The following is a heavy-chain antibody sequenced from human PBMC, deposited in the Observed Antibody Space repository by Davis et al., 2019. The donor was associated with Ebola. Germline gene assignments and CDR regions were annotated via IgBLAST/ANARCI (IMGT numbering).Heavy chain of an antibody. CDR3: AKDMVTAAGILDY. D-gene: IGHD6-13*01. CDR2: IRSKANSYAT. Sequence: GESLKISCAASGFTFSGSAMHWVRQASGKGLEWVGRIRSKANSYATAYAASVKGRFTISRDNAKNSLYLQMNSLRAEDTALYYCAKDMVTAAGILDYWGQGTLVTVSS. CDR1: GFTFSGSA. V-gene: IGHV3-73*01. J-gene: IGHJ4*02.